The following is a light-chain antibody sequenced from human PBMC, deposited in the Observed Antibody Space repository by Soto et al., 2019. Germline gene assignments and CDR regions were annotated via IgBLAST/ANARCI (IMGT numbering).Light chain of an antibody. J-gene: IGKJ3*01. CDR2: DAS. CDR3: QQYGDLPVT. CDR1: EDIRNS. Sequence: DIQMTQSPSSLSASVGDRVTITCQANEDIRNSLHWYQQKPGKAPNLLIYDASNVETGVPSRFSGSGFGTDFTFTFSSLQPEDVATYYCQQYGDLPVTFGPGTKVDIK. V-gene: IGKV1-33*01.